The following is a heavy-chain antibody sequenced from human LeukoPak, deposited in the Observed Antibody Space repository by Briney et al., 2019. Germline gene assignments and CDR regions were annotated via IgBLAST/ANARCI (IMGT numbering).Heavy chain of an antibody. Sequence: PGRSLRLSWTASGFTFGDYAMSWVRQAPGKGLEWVGFIRSKAYGGTTEYAASVKGRFTISRDDSKSIAYLQMNSLKTEDTAVYYCTREGYFDWLLTPDYWGQGTLVTVSS. CDR2: IRSKAYGGTT. CDR3: TREGYFDWLLTPDY. V-gene: IGHV3-49*04. CDR1: GFTFGDYA. D-gene: IGHD3-9*01. J-gene: IGHJ4*02.